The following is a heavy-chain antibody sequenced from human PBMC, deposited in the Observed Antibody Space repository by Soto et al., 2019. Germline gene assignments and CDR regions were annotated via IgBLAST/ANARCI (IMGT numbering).Heavy chain of an antibody. CDR3: ARDGGTYGMDV. J-gene: IGHJ6*02. CDR2: IYYSGST. D-gene: IGHD3-16*01. V-gene: IGHV4-59*01. Sequence: ETLSLTCTVSGGSISSYYWNWIRQPPGKGLEWIGYIYYSGSTNYNPSLKSRVTISVDTSKNQFSLKLSSVTAADTAVYYCARDGGTYGMDVCGQGTTVTVSS. CDR1: GGSISSYY.